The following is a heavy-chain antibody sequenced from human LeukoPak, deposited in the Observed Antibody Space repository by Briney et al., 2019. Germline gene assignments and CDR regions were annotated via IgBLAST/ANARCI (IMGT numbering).Heavy chain of an antibody. D-gene: IGHD2-15*01. CDR2: ISGSGGST. CDR3: AKDGGYCSGGSCYSSWYFDY. V-gene: IGHV3-23*01. J-gene: IGHJ4*02. Sequence: GGSLRLSCAASGFTFSSYAMSWVRQAPGKRLEWVSAISGSGGSTYYADSVKGRFTISRDNSKNTLYLQMNSLRAEDTAVYYCAKDGGYCSGGSCYSSWYFDYWGQGTLVTVSS. CDR1: GFTFSSYA.